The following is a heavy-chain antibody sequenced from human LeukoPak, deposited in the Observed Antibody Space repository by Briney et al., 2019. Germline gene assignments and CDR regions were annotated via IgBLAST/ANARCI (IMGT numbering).Heavy chain of an antibody. CDR3: AQGGGYCSGGSCYVWFDP. D-gene: IGHD2-15*01. J-gene: IGHJ5*02. CDR2: ISSSSSYI. V-gene: IGHV3-21*01. Sequence: GGSLRLSCAASGFTFSSYSMTWVRQAPGKGLEWVSSISSSSSYIYYADSVKGRFTISRDNAKNSLYLQMNSLRAEDTAVYYCAQGGGYCSGGSCYVWFDPWGQGTLVTVSS. CDR1: GFTFSSYS.